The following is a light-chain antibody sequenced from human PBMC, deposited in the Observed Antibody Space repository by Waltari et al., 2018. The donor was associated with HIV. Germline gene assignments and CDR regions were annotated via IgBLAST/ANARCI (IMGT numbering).Light chain of an antibody. CDR3: AAWDDSQDGPV. J-gene: IGLJ2*01. Sequence: QPALSQPPSASGTPGQRVIISCPRSSTTIGRHPVRCYQHLPGATPTLLIFGNNQRASGVPDLFSGSKSATSASLAISGLRSVDEADYSCAAWDDSQDGPVFGGGTKLTVL. CDR2: GNN. CDR1: STTIGRHP. V-gene: IGLV1-44*01.